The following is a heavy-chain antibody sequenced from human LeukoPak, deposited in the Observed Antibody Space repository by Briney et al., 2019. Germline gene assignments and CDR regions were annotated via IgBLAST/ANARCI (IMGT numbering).Heavy chain of an antibody. CDR3: ARHGRHLWGGDSHDYAFEL. V-gene: IGHV4-59*08. J-gene: IGHJ3*01. D-gene: IGHD3-10*01. CDR2: SHVSGNT. CDR1: GDSIDSYY. Sequence: PSETLSLTCSVSGDSIDSYYWSWIRQPPGKGLDWIGFSHVSGNTRYSPSLRGRATVSVDTSKNQVSLKLASVTAADSAVYFCARHGRHLWGGDSHDYAFELWGQGTLVTVSS.